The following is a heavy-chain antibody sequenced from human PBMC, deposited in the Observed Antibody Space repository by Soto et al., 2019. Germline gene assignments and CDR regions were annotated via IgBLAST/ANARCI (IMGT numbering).Heavy chain of an antibody. J-gene: IGHJ4*02. CDR2: IYHSGST. D-gene: IGHD6-13*01. CDR1: GGSISSNNW. CDR3: AAGYSSSWYGTGGDY. Sequence: PSATLSLTCAVSGGSISSNNWWSRVRQPPGKGLEWIGEIYHSGSTNYNPSLKSRVTISVDKSKNQFSLKLSSATAADAAVYYCAAGYSSSWYGTGGDYWGQGTLVTVS. V-gene: IGHV4-4*02.